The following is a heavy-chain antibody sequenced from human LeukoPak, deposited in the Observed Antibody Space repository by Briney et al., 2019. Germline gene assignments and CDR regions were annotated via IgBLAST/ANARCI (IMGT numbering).Heavy chain of an antibody. Sequence: GGSLRLSCAGPGFMFHDYAIHWVRQAPGKGLVWVSFISGDGGSTFYADSVKGRFTISRDNSKTSLYLQMHSLRSDDTALYYCARESESSGWYDYWGQGTLVTVSS. D-gene: IGHD6-19*01. CDR2: ISGDGGST. CDR3: ARESESSGWYDY. CDR1: GFMFHDYA. V-gene: IGHV3-43*02. J-gene: IGHJ4*02.